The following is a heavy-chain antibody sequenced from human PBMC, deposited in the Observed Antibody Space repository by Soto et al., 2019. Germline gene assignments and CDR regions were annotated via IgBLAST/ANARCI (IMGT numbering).Heavy chain of an antibody. CDR1: GFSLSTSGVA. V-gene: IGHV2-5*02. CDR2: IYWDDDK. CDR3: AHRVGSGWEHIFDY. Sequence: GSGPTLVNPTQTLTLTCTFSGFSLSTSGVAVGWIRQPPGKALQWLALIYWDDDKRYSPSLKSRLTISKDTSKNQVVLTLTNMDPVDTATYYCAHRVGSGWEHIFDYWGQGTLVTVSS. J-gene: IGHJ4*02. D-gene: IGHD6-19*01.